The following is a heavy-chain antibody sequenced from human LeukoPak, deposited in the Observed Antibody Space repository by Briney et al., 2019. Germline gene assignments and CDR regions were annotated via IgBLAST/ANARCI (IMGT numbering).Heavy chain of an antibody. D-gene: IGHD3-10*01. V-gene: IGHV1-69*05. Sequence: SVKVSCKASGGTFSSYAISWVRQAPGQGLEWMGGIIPIFGTANYAQKFQGRVTITTDESTSTAYMELSSLRSEDTAVYYCARVGKVRGVPPYYFDYWGQGTLVTVSS. J-gene: IGHJ4*02. CDR1: GGTFSSYA. CDR3: ARVGKVRGVPPYYFDY. CDR2: IIPIFGTA.